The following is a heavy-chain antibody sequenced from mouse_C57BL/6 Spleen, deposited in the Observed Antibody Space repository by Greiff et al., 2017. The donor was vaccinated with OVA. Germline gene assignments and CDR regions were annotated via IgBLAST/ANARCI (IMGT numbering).Heavy chain of an antibody. V-gene: IGHV5-12*01. CDR1: GFTFSDYY. J-gene: IGHJ4*01. CDR3: ARRDYYYGSSYDAMDY. CDR2: ISNGGGST. D-gene: IGHD1-1*01. Sequence: EVQLVESGGGLVQPGGSLKLSCAASGFTFSDYYMYWVRQTPEKRLEWVAYISNGGGSTYYPDTVKGRFTISRDNAKNTLYLQMSRLKSEDTAMYYCARRDYYYGSSYDAMDYWGQGTSVTVSS.